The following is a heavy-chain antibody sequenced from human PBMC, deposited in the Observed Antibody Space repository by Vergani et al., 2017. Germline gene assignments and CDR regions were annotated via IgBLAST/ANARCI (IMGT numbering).Heavy chain of an antibody. Sequence: QVQLQQWGAGLLKPSETLSLTCTVYGGSFSGYYWSWIRQPPGKGLEWIGEINHSGSTNDNPSLKSRVTITVDTSKNQFSLKLSSVTAADTAVYYCARYESGTPWGQGTLVTVSS. J-gene: IGHJ5*02. CDR3: ARYESGTP. CDR1: GGSFSGYY. CDR2: INHSGST. D-gene: IGHD3-10*01. V-gene: IGHV4-34*01.